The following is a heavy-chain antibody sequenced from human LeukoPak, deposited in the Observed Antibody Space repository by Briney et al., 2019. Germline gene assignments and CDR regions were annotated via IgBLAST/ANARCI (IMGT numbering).Heavy chain of an antibody. CDR1: GFSFINYW. Sequence: PGGSLRLSCAASGFSFINYWMSWVRQAPGKGLEWVANINQDGSVKYYVDSVKGRFTISRDNTKKSLYLHMNSLRGEDTAVYYCARDGQFGASYYYYGMDVWGQGTTVTVSS. V-gene: IGHV3-7*01. J-gene: IGHJ6*02. CDR3: ARDGQFGASYYYYGMDV. D-gene: IGHD1-26*01. CDR2: INQDGSVK.